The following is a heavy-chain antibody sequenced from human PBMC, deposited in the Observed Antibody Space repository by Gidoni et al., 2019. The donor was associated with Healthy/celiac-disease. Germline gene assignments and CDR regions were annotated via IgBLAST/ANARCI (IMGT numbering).Heavy chain of an antibody. Sequence: EVQLVESGGGLVQPGGSLRLSCAASGFTFSSYSMNWVLQAPGKGLEWVAYISSSSSTIYYADSVKGRFTISRDNAKNSLYLQMNSLRAEDTAVYYCARDPNSGSYYDYYYYMDVWGKGTTVTVSS. CDR3: ARDPNSGSYYDYYYYMDV. D-gene: IGHD1-26*01. J-gene: IGHJ6*03. CDR1: GFTFSSYS. CDR2: ISSSSSTI. V-gene: IGHV3-48*01.